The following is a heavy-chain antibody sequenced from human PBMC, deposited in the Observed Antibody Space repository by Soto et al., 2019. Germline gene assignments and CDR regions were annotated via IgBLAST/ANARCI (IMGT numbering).Heavy chain of an antibody. Sequence: SETLSLTCVFSVDVTRYHWSWIRQPPGKGLEWIGYIYYTGRTNHNPSLNSRVTMSVDRSKNHLSLKLRSVTAADTAVYFCARATTTIVDYYGLDVWGQGTTVTVSS. V-gene: IGHV4-59*02. CDR2: IYYTGRT. CDR3: ARATTTIVDYYGLDV. D-gene: IGHD3-22*01. CDR1: VDVTRYH. J-gene: IGHJ6*02.